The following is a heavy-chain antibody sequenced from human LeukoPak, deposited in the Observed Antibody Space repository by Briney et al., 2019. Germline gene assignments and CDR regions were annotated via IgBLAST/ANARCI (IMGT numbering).Heavy chain of an antibody. Sequence: SETLSLTCTVSGYSISSGYYWGWIRQPPGKGLEWIGSIYHSGSTYYNPSLKSRVTISVDTSKNQFSLKLSSVTAADTAVYHCARLKSSGYYSDYWGQGALVTVSS. V-gene: IGHV4-38-2*02. CDR3: ARLKSSGYYSDY. CDR1: GYSISSGYY. CDR2: IYHSGST. D-gene: IGHD3-22*01. J-gene: IGHJ4*02.